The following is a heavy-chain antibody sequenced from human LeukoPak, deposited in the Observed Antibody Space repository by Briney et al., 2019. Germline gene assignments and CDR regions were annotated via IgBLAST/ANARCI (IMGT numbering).Heavy chain of an antibody. CDR2: IYYTGST. CDR3: ARAPFGIAANNDAFDI. V-gene: IGHV4-39*07. CDR1: GGSISSSSYY. Sequence: KASETLSLTCTVSGGSISSSSYYWGWIRQPPGKGLEWIGNIYYTGSTYYNPSLKSRVTISVDTSKNQFSLKLSSVTAADTAVYYCARAPFGIAANNDAFDIWGQGTMVTVSS. D-gene: IGHD6-13*01. J-gene: IGHJ3*02.